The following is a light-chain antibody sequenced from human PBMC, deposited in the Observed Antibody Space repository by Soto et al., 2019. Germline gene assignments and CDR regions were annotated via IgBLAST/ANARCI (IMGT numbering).Light chain of an antibody. CDR1: RTIDCR. CDR3: QQSYSTPYT. Sequence: DIQMTQSPSSLSASVGDKVIITCRASRTIDCRLNWYQKKPGKAPKVLIFAASSLQSGAPSRFSGSESGTEFTLTISSLQAEDLATYYCQQSYSTPYTFGQGTELEIK. J-gene: IGKJ2*01. CDR2: AAS. V-gene: IGKV1-39*01.